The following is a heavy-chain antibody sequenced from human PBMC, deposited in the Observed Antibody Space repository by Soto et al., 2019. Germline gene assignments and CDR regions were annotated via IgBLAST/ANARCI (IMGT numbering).Heavy chain of an antibody. CDR2: IIPIFGTA. D-gene: IGHD5-12*01. Sequence: GGTFSSYAISWVRQAPGQGLEWMGGIIPIFGTANYAQKFQGRVTITADESTSTAYMELSSLRSEDTAVYYCAREPAALAGYSGYDLIYYYGMDVWGQGTTVTV. CDR3: AREPAALAGYSGYDLIYYYGMDV. CDR1: GGTFSSYA. J-gene: IGHJ6*02. V-gene: IGHV1-69*01.